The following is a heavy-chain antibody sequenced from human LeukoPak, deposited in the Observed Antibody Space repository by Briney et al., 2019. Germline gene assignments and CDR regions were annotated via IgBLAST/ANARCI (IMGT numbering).Heavy chain of an antibody. J-gene: IGHJ4*02. CDR1: GFTFRTYA. D-gene: IGHD3-10*01. CDR3: AKVAKYYYGSETYYFFEH. Sequence: PGGSLRLSCAASGFTFRTYAMNWVRQAPGKGLEGVSGISGSGGSIYYADSVKGRFTISRDNAKNSLYLQMNSLRVEDTAVYYCAKVAKYYYGSETYYFFEHWGQGTPVTASS. V-gene: IGHV3-23*01. CDR2: ISGSGGSI.